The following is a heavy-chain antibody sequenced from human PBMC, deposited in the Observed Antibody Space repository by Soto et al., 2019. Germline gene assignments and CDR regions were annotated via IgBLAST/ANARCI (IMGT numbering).Heavy chain of an antibody. Sequence: QVQLQESGPGLVKPSETLSLTCTVSGGSVSSGSYYWSWIRQPPGKGLEWIGYIYYSGSTNYNPSLKSRVTISVDTSKNQFSLKLSSVTAADTAVYYCARGAYGDYGFGGNYFDYWGQGTLVTVSS. CDR2: IYYSGST. CDR3: ARGAYGDYGFGGNYFDY. V-gene: IGHV4-61*01. D-gene: IGHD4-17*01. J-gene: IGHJ4*02. CDR1: GGSVSSGSYY.